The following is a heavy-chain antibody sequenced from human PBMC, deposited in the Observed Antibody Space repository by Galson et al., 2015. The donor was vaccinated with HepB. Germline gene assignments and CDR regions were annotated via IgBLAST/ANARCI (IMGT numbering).Heavy chain of an antibody. J-gene: IGHJ3*02. CDR3: ARQAPLWGGYYADAFDI. CDR2: IYPGDSDT. V-gene: IGHV5-51*01. CDR1: GYSFTSYW. D-gene: IGHD3-3*01. Sequence: QSGAEVKKPGESLKISCKGSGYSFTSYWIGWVRQMPGKGLEWMGIIYPGDSDTRYSPSFQGQVTISADKSISTAYLQWSSLKASDTAMYYCARQAPLWGGYYADAFDIWGQGTMVTVSS.